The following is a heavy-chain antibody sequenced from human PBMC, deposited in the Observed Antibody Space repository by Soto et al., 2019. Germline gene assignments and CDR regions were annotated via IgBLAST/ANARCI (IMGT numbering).Heavy chain of an antibody. D-gene: IGHD1-7*01. V-gene: IGHV3-23*01. CDR1: GFTFSSYS. J-gene: IGHJ3*02. Sequence: EVKLLESGGGLVQPGGSLRLSCAASGFTFSSYSMSWVRQAPGKGLEWVSHITASGGTTYYADSVKGRFTISRDSSRSTLYLQMNSLRAEDTALYYCAKCIQVNWNYAAFQIWGQETMVTVSS. CDR2: ITASGGTT. CDR3: AKCIQVNWNYAAFQI.